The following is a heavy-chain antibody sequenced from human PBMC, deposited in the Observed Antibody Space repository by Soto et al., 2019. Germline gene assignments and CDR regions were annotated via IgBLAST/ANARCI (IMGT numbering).Heavy chain of an antibody. D-gene: IGHD6-19*01. V-gene: IGHV3-53*01. Sequence: GGSLRLSCAASGFSVSGSYMGWVRQAPGKGLEWVSVIYRGGGTYYVDSVKGRFTISRDNSENTLYLQMNSLRADDTAVYYCARGWGRGWLEFFDSWGQGA. CDR3: ARGWGRGWLEFFDS. CDR1: GFSVSGSY. CDR2: IYRGGGT. J-gene: IGHJ4*02.